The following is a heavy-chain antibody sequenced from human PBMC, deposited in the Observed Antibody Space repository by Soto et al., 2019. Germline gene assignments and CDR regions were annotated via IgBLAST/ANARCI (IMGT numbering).Heavy chain of an antibody. Sequence: ETLSLTCAVYGGSFSGYYWSWIRQPPGKGLEWIGEINHSGSTNYNPSLKSRVTISVDTSKNQFSLKLSSVTAADTAVYYCARGTTPYSSTSRGDWFDPWGQGTLVTVSS. J-gene: IGHJ5*02. CDR2: INHSGST. V-gene: IGHV4-34*01. D-gene: IGHD6-6*01. CDR1: GGSFSGYY. CDR3: ARGTTPYSSTSRGDWFDP.